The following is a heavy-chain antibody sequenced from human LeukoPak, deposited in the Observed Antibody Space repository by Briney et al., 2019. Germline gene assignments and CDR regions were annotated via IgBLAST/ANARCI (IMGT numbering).Heavy chain of an antibody. D-gene: IGHD5-12*01. J-gene: IGHJ4*02. V-gene: IGHV5-51*01. CDR1: GYSFSSYW. CDR3: ARLSRGYSGPFDY. CDR2: IYPGDSDT. Sequence: GESLKISCKGSGYSFSSYWIGWVRQVPGKGLEWMGIIYPGDSDTRYSPSFQGQVTISADKSISAAYLQWSSLKASDTAMYYCARLSRGYSGPFDYWGQGTLVTVSS.